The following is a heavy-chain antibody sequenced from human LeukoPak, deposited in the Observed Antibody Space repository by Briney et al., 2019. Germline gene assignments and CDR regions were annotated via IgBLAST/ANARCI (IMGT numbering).Heavy chain of an antibody. Sequence: ASVKVSCKVSGYTLTELSMHWVRQAPGKGLEWMGGFDPEDGETIYAQKFQGRVTMTEDTSTDTAYVELSSLRSEDTAVYYCATILSEKYYFDYWGQGTLVTVSS. D-gene: IGHD1-26*01. J-gene: IGHJ4*02. CDR1: GYTLTELS. CDR2: FDPEDGET. CDR3: ATILSEKYYFDY. V-gene: IGHV1-24*01.